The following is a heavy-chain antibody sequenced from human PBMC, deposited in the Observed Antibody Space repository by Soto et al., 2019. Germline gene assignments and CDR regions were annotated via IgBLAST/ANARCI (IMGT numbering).Heavy chain of an antibody. CDR3: ARDLAYCGGDCYSYYFDY. D-gene: IGHD2-21*02. J-gene: IGHJ4*02. V-gene: IGHV3-21*01. Sequence: WWSLRLSCSASVFTFSSYSMNWFRQAPGKGLEWVSSISSSSSYIYYADSVKGRFTISRDNAKNSLYLQMNSLRAEDTAVYYCARDLAYCGGDCYSYYFDYWGQGTLVTVSS. CDR2: ISSSSSYI. CDR1: VFTFSSYS.